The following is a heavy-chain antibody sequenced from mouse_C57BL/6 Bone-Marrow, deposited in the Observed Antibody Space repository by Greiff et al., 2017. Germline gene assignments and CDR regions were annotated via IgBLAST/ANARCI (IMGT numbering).Heavy chain of an antibody. Sequence: QVHVKQSGAELVKPGASVKISCKASGSAFRSYWMNWVQQRPGKGLEWIGQIYPGDGDTNYNGKFKGKATLTADKSSSTAYMQLSSRTSEDSAVYFCARLRYYAMDYWGQGTSVTVSS. CDR1: GSAFRSYW. J-gene: IGHJ4*01. D-gene: IGHD1-1*01. V-gene: IGHV1-80*01. CDR2: IYPGDGDT. CDR3: ARLRYYAMDY.